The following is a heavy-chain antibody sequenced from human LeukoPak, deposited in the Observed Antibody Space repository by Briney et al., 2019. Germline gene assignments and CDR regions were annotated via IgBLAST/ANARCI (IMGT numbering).Heavy chain of an antibody. V-gene: IGHV1-3*01. D-gene: IGHD5-18*01. CDR1: GYTFTSYA. CDR3: ARADDTAMVDY. J-gene: IGHJ4*02. Sequence: ASVKVSCKASGYTFTSYAMHWVRQAPGQRLEWMGWVNAGNGNTKYSQKFQGRVTITRDTSASTAYMELSSLRSEDTAVYYCARADDTAMVDYWGQGTLVTVSS. CDR2: VNAGNGNT.